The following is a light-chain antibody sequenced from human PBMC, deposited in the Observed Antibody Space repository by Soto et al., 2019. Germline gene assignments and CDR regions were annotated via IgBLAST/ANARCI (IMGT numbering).Light chain of an antibody. CDR3: QQRGNWPWT. CDR2: DAS. CDR1: QSVSSY. J-gene: IGKJ1*01. V-gene: IGKV3-11*01. Sequence: LTQSLDTLSLCPGERATPSCWASQSVSSYLAWYQQKPGQAPRLLIYDASHRATGIPARFSGSGSGTDFTLTISSLEPEDFAVYYCQQRGNWPWTFGQGTKVE.